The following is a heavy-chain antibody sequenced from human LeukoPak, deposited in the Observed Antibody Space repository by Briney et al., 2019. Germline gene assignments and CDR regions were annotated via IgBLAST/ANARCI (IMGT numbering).Heavy chain of an antibody. J-gene: IGHJ6*03. CDR3: AREVIVVVAAIDDYYMDV. D-gene: IGHD2-15*01. CDR1: GGSISSYY. V-gene: IGHV4-4*07. Sequence: SETLSLTCTVSGGSISSYYWSWIRQPAGKGLEWIGRIYTSGSTNYNPSLKSRVTMSVDTSKNQFSLKLSSVTAADTAVYYCAREVIVVVAAIDDYYMDVWGKGTTVTVSS. CDR2: IYTSGST.